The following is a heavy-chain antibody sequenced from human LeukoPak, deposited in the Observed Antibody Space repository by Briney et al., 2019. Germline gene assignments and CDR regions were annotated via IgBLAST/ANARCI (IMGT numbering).Heavy chain of an antibody. V-gene: IGHV3-23*01. Sequence: GGSLRLSCAASGFTVSSNYMSWVRQAPGKGLEWVSAISGSGGSTYYADSVKGRFTISRDNSKNTLYLQMNSLRAEDTAVYYCAKIGSGWSSYFDYWGQGTLVTVSS. CDR3: AKIGSGWSSYFDY. CDR1: GFTVSSNY. J-gene: IGHJ4*02. CDR2: ISGSGGST. D-gene: IGHD6-19*01.